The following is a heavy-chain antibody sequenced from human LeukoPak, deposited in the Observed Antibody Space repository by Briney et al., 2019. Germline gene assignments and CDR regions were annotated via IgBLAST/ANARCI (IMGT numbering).Heavy chain of an antibody. D-gene: IGHD3-16*01. CDR2: INHSGST. V-gene: IGHV4-34*01. Sequence: SETLSLTCAVYGGPFSGYYWSWIRQPPGKGLEWIGEINHSGSTNYNPSLKSRVTISVDTSKNQFSLKLSSVTAADTAVYYCARVGRLGVYYWGQGTLVTVSS. J-gene: IGHJ4*02. CDR3: ARVGRLGVYY. CDR1: GGPFSGYY.